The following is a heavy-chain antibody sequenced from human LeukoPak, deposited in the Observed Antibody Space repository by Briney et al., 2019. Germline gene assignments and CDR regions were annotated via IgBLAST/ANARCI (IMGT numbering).Heavy chain of an antibody. CDR1: VYTFTIYY. V-gene: IGHV1-46*01. CDR3: AREPGGSGLDY. J-gene: IGHJ4*02. Sequence: ASVKVSCTASVYTFTIYYMHWVRQAPRQGLGGIGIINPSGGSTSYAQKFQGRVTMTRDTSTSTVYMELSSLRSEDTAVYYCAREPGGSGLDYWGQGTLVTVSS. CDR2: INPSGGST. D-gene: IGHD1-1*01.